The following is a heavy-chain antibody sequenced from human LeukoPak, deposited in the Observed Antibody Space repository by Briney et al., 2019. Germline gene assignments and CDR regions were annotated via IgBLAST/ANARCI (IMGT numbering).Heavy chain of an antibody. V-gene: IGHV3-74*01. CDR2: INNDGSIT. D-gene: IGHD2-2*01. Sequence: GGSLRLSCAASGFTFSSYWMHWVRQDPGKGLVWVSHINNDGSITNYADSVKGRFTISRDNAKNTLYLQMNSLRAEDTAVYYCTRDSYCSSTSCYRGHFDSWGQGSLVTVSS. CDR3: TRDSYCSSTSCYRGHFDS. CDR1: GFTFSSYW. J-gene: IGHJ4*02.